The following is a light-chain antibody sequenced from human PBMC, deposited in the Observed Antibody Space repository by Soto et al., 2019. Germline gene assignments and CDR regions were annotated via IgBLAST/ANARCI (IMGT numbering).Light chain of an antibody. CDR2: GAS. J-gene: IGKJ1*01. CDR3: QQYGSSPRT. V-gene: IGKV3-20*01. Sequence: EIVLTQSPATLSLSPGERATLTCRASQSVSSSYVAWYQQKPGQAPRLLIYGASSRATGIPDRFSGSGSGTDFTLTISRLEPEDFAVYYCQQYGSSPRTFGQGTKVDI. CDR1: QSVSSSY.